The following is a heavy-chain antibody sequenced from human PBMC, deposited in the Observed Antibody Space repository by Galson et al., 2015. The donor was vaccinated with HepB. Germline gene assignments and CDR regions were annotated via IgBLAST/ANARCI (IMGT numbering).Heavy chain of an antibody. CDR3: ARERELSH. J-gene: IGHJ1*01. CDR2: ISPSSTLM. CDR1: GFTLSSYS. D-gene: IGHD1-7*01. V-gene: IGHV3-48*02. Sequence: SLRLSCAASGFTLSSYSMNWVRQAPGKGLEWVSYISPSSTLMYYADSVKGRFTISRDNARNSLYLQLNSLRDEDTAVYYCARERELSHWGQGTLVTVSS.